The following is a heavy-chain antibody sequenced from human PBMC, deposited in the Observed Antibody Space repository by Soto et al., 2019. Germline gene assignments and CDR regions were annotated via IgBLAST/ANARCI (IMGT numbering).Heavy chain of an antibody. J-gene: IGHJ4*02. CDR1: GGTFSSYA. V-gene: IGHV1-69*12. D-gene: IGHD6-19*01. CDR2: IIPIFGTA. CDR3: ARDLGQWLVQGYFDY. Sequence: QVQLVQSGAEVKKPGSSVKVSCKASGGTFSSYAISWVRQAPGQGLEWMGGIIPIFGTANYAQKFQGRVTIXXDXSXXTAYMELSSLRSEDTAVYYCARDLGQWLVQGYFDYWGQGTLVTVSS.